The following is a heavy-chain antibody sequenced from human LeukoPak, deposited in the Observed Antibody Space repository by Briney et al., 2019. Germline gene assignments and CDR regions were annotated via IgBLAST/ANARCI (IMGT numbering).Heavy chain of an antibody. J-gene: IGHJ4*02. CDR1: GFTFDDYA. D-gene: IGHD4-17*01. CDR2: IGYSAGDT. Sequence: QPGGSLRLSCAASGFTFDDYAMHWVRQAPGKGLEWVSAIGYSAGDTYYADSVKGRFTISRDNSMNTLYLQMSSLRADDTALYYCAKDDDGHHHGVDHWGQGTLVTVSS. CDR3: AKDDDGHHHGVDH. V-gene: IGHV3-23*01.